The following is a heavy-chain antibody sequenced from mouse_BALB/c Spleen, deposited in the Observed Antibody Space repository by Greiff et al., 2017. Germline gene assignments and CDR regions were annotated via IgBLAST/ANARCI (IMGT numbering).Heavy chain of an antibody. J-gene: IGHJ2*01. CDR3: ARFYYGYDGSYFDY. CDR2: ISSGGSYT. V-gene: IGHV5-6*01. Sequence: EVKLVESGGDLVKPGGSLKLSCAASGFTFSSYGMSWVRQTPDKRLEWVATISSGGSYTYYPDSVKGRFTISRDNAKNTLYLQMSSLKSEDTAMYYCARFYYGYDGSYFDYWGQGTTLTVSS. CDR1: GFTFSSYG. D-gene: IGHD2-2*01.